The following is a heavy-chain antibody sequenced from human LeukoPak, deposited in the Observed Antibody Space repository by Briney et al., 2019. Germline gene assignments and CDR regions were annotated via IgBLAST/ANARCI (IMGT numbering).Heavy chain of an antibody. CDR2: IKSKTDGATT. CDR3: TADLGTTSLQDYYYYMDV. D-gene: IGHD1-7*01. J-gene: IGHJ6*03. Sequence: GGSLRLSCAASGFTFSSAWMSWVRQAPGKGLEWVGRIKSKTDGATTDYTAPVKGRFTISRDDSKNTLYLQMNSLKTEYTAVYYCTADLGTTSLQDYYYYMDVWGDGTTVTVSS. CDR1: GFTFSSAW. V-gene: IGHV3-15*01.